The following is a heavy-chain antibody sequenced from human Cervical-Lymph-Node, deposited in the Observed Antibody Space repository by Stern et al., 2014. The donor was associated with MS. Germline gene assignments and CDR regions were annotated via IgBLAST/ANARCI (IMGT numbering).Heavy chain of an antibody. CDR3: ARGVGDDFWSGSGFDP. V-gene: IGHV4-59*01. CDR2: IYYSGST. J-gene: IGHJ5*02. Sequence: QVQLQESRPGLVKPSETLSLTCTVSGGSIRSYYWSWIRQSPGKGLEWIGYIYYSGSTNYNPSLKSRVTISVDTSKNQFSLKLTSVNAADTAVYYCARGVGDDFWSGSGFDPWGQGTLVTVSS. D-gene: IGHD3-3*01. CDR1: GGSIRSYY.